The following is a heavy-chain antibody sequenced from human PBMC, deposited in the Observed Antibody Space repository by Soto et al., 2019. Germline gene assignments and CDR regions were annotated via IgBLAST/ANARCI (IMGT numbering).Heavy chain of an antibody. CDR1: GFTFSSHC. V-gene: IGHV3-74*01. Sequence: GGSLRLSCAASGFTFSSHCMHWVRQVPGKGLVWVSRISSDGSDTRYADFVRGRFSVSRDNAKNTLYLQMNSLSTEDSAVYYCVRGGYTTSPNRLDYWGQGTLVTVSS. CDR2: ISSDGSDT. D-gene: IGHD6-6*01. CDR3: VRGGYTTSPNRLDY. J-gene: IGHJ4*02.